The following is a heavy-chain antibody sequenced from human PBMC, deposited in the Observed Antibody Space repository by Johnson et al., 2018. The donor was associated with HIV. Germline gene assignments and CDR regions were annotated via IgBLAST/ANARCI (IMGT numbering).Heavy chain of an antibody. D-gene: IGHD3-9*01. CDR2: IYSGSST. CDR1: GFTVSSNY. J-gene: IGHJ3*02. Sequence: EVQVVESGGGLVQPGGSLRLSCAASGFTVSSNYMSWVRQAPGKGLEWVSLIYSGSSTYHADSVKGRFTISRDNSKNTLYLQMNSLRAEDTAGYYWARESDILTGYPNAFDIWGQGTMVTVSS. CDR3: ARESDILTGYPNAFDI. V-gene: IGHV3-53*01.